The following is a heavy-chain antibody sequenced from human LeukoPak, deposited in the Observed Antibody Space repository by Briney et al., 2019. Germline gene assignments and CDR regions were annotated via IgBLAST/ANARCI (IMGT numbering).Heavy chain of an antibody. CDR3: ARSYGSGNYFDY. CDR1: GGSISTYY. CDR2: IYYSGSA. D-gene: IGHD3-10*01. J-gene: IGHJ4*02. V-gene: IGHV4-59*01. Sequence: SEPLSPTCTVLGGSISTYYWSWIRQPPGKGLEWIGYIYYSGSAKYNPSLTSRVTISVDTSKNQFSLKLSSVTAADTAVYYCARSYGSGNYFDYWGQGILVTVSS.